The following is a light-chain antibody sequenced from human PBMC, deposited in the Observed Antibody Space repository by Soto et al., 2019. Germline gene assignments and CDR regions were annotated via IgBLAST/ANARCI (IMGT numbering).Light chain of an antibody. J-gene: IGKJ1*01. Sequence: EILLTQSPGTLSLSPGERATLSCRASQSVSSSYLAWYQQKPGQAPRLLIYGASSRATGIPDRFSGSGSGTDFTLTISSLQPDDFATYYCQHYNSYSEAFGQGTTVDIK. CDR1: QSVSSSY. CDR2: GAS. V-gene: IGKV3-20*01. CDR3: QHYNSYSEA.